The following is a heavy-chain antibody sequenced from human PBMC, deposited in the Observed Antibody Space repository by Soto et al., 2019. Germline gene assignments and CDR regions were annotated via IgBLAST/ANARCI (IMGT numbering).Heavy chain of an antibody. CDR1: GYTFTRYH. J-gene: IGHJ4*02. CDR3: VSAQSLGGCLNA. V-gene: IGHV1-3*01. CDR2: INVGNGNT. D-gene: IGHD6-19*01. Sequence: QVQFVQSGAEVKKPGASVKVSCKTPGYTFTRYHIHWVRQAPGQRLEWMGWINVGNGNTRYSQKFQGRLTLTRDTPGNTASLELNRRISAHTALYYWVSAQSLGGCLNAWGRRTPVNFSS.